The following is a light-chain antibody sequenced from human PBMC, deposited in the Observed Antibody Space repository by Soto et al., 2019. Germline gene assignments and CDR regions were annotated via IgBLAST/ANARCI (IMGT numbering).Light chain of an antibody. CDR2: WAS. V-gene: IGKV4-1*01. Sequence: DIVMTQSPDSLAVSLGERATINCKSSQSVLYSSNNKNYLAWYQQKPGQPPKLLIYWASTRESGVPDRLSGSGSGTEFTLTISSLQAEDVAVYYCQQYYSTPQTFGQGTKLEIE. CDR1: QSVLYSSNNKNY. J-gene: IGKJ2*01. CDR3: QQYYSTPQT.